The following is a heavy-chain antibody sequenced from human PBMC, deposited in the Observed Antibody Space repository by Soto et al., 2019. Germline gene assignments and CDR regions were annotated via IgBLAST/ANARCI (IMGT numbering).Heavy chain of an antibody. D-gene: IGHD2-15*01. J-gene: IGHJ5*02. CDR3: ARVACSGGSCYLGGWFDP. Sequence: SETLSLTCAVSGGSISSGGHSWSWIRQPPGKGLEWIGYIYHSGSTYYNPSLKSRVTISVDRSKNQFSLKLSSVTAADTAVYYCARVACSGGSCYLGGWFDPWGQGTLVTVSS. CDR2: IYHSGST. V-gene: IGHV4-30-2*01. CDR1: GGSISSGGHS.